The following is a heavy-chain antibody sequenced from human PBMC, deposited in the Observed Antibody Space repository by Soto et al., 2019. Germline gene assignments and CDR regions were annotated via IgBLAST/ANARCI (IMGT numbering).Heavy chain of an antibody. V-gene: IGHV1-69*06. CDR1: GGTFSSYA. CDR3: AAGYCSGGSCYTVYYFDY. D-gene: IGHD2-15*01. Sequence: QVQLVQSGAEVKKPGSSVKVSCKASGGTFSSYAISWVRQAPGQGLEWMGGIIPIFGTANYAQKFQERVTITRDMSTSTAYMELSSLRSEDTAVYYCAAGYCSGGSCYTVYYFDYWGQGTLVTVSS. CDR2: IIPIFGTA. J-gene: IGHJ4*02.